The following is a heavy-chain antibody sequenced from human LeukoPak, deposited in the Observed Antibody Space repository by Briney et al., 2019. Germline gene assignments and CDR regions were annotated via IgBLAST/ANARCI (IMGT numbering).Heavy chain of an antibody. V-gene: IGHV4-4*07. CDR1: CGSISSDY. D-gene: IGHD5-12*01. Sequence: PSETLSLTCTVSCGSISSDYGGWIRQPAGKGLEWIWRIYTSGSTNYKPSLKSRVTMSVDTSKTQFSLKLSSVPAADTAVYYCARVRYSGYPDYWGQGTLVTVSS. CDR3: ARVRYSGYPDY. CDR2: IYTSGST. J-gene: IGHJ4*02.